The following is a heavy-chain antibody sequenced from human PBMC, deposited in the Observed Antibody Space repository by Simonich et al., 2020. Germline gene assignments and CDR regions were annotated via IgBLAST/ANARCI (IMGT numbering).Heavy chain of an antibody. CDR1: GGSISSSSYY. Sequence: QLQLQESGPGLVKPSETLSLTCTVSGGSISSSSYYWGWIRQPPGKGLEWIGSIYYSGSTFYNPSLKSRVTISVDTSKNQFSLKLSSVTAADTAVYYCARHAGFAFDIWGQGTMVTVSS. D-gene: IGHD6-13*01. CDR3: ARHAGFAFDI. J-gene: IGHJ3*02. V-gene: IGHV4-39*01. CDR2: IYYSGST.